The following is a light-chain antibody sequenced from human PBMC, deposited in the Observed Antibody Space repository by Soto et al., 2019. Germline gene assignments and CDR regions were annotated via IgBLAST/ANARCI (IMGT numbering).Light chain of an antibody. V-gene: IGKV1-9*01. CDR3: HQRKSYPFT. Sequence: DIQLTQSPSFLSASVGDRVTITCRASQDINTYLAWYQQKPGKAPKLLIFAACTLQNGVPSRFSGSGSGTEFTVTITSLQPEDFATYYCHQRKSYPFTFGRGTRLEIK. J-gene: IGKJ5*01. CDR2: AAC. CDR1: QDINTY.